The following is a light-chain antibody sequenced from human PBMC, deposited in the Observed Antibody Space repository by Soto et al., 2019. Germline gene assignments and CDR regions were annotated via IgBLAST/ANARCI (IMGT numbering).Light chain of an antibody. Sequence: QSALTQPASVSGSPGQSITISCTGTSSDVGGYNYVSWYQQHQGKAPKLMIYDVSNRPSGVSNRFSGSKSGNTASLTISGLQAEDEADYYCSSYTSSSTLGHVVFGGGTKLTVL. V-gene: IGLV2-14*01. CDR3: SSYTSSSTLGHVV. J-gene: IGLJ2*01. CDR2: DVS. CDR1: SSDVGGYNY.